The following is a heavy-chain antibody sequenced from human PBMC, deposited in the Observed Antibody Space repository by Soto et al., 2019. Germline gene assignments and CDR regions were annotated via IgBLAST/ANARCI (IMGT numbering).Heavy chain of an antibody. Sequence: PSETLSLTCTVSGGSISSYYWSWIRQPPGKGLEWIGYIYYSGSTNYNPSLKSRVTISVDTSKNQFSLKLSSVTAADTAVYYCARRYGGTLDVWGQGTRVTVAS. J-gene: IGHJ4*02. CDR3: ARRYGGTLDV. D-gene: IGHD4-17*01. CDR1: GGSISSYY. V-gene: IGHV4-59*08. CDR2: IYYSGST.